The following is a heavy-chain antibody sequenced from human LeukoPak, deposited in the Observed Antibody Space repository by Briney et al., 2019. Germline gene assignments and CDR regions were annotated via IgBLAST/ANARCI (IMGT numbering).Heavy chain of an antibody. V-gene: IGHV1-2*06. CDR2: INPNSGGT. CDR1: GYTFTGYY. CDR3: ARGRYYDSSGSSLAVFDY. Sequence: ASVKVSCKASGYTFTGYYMHWVRQAPGQGLEWMGRINPNSGGTNYAQKFQGRVTMTRDTSISTAYMELSRLRSDDTAVYYCARGRYYDSSGSSLAVFDYWGQGTLVTGSS. D-gene: IGHD3-22*01. J-gene: IGHJ4*02.